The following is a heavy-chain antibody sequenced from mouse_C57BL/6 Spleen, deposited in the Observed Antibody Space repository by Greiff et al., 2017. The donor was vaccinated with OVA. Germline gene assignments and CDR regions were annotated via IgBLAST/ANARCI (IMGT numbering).Heavy chain of an antibody. CDR2: ISYDGSN. CDR3: AREGSSPAWFAY. CDR1: GYSITSGYY. V-gene: IGHV3-6*01. Sequence: DVQLQESGPGLVKPSQSLSLTCSVTGYSITSGYYWNWIRQFPGNKLEWMGYISYDGSNNYNPSLKNRISITRDTSKNQFFLKLNSVTTEDTATYYCAREGSSPAWFAYWGQGTLVTVSA. D-gene: IGHD1-1*01. J-gene: IGHJ3*01.